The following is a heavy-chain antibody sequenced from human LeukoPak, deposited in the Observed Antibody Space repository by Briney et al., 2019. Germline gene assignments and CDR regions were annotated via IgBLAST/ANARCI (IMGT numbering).Heavy chain of an antibody. J-gene: IGHJ4*02. Sequence: ASVKVSCKASGYTFTSYGISWVRQAPGQGLEWMGWISAYNGNTNYAQKLQGRVTMTTDTSTSTAYMELRSPRSDDTAVYYCARDPRWRITMVRGVPLFDYRGQGTLVTVSS. CDR1: GYTFTSYG. D-gene: IGHD3-10*01. CDR3: ARDPRWRITMVRGVPLFDY. CDR2: ISAYNGNT. V-gene: IGHV1-18*01.